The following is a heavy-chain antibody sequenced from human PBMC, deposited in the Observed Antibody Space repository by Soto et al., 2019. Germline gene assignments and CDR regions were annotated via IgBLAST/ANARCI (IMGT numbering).Heavy chain of an antibody. J-gene: IGHJ4*02. CDR2: INHSGST. V-gene: IGHV4-34*01. CDR1: GGSFSGYY. Sequence: SETLYLTCAVYGGSFSGYYWSWIRQPPGKGLEWIGEINHSGSTNYNPSLKSRVTISVDTSKNQFSLKLSSVTAADTAVYYCARGLRGRHDYYGSGSYYKSRSYFDYWGQGTLVTVSS. D-gene: IGHD3-10*01. CDR3: ARGLRGRHDYYGSGSYYKSRSYFDY.